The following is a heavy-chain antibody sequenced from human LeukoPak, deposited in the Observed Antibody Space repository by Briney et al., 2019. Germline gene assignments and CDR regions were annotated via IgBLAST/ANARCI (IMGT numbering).Heavy chain of an antibody. V-gene: IGHV3-48*01. J-gene: IGHJ5*02. Sequence: PGGSLRLSCAASGFTFSSYSMNWVRQAPGKGLEWISYISSIRTIYYADAVKGRFTISRDNGKNSLYLQMTNLRAEDTAVYYCARVAENAWGQGTLVTVSS. CDR3: ARVAENA. CDR1: GFTFSSYS. CDR2: ISSIRTI.